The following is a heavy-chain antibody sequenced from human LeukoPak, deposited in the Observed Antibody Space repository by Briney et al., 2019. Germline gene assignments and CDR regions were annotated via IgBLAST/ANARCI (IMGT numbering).Heavy chain of an antibody. Sequence: PGGSLRLSCAASGFTFSTYWMSWVRQAPGKGLEWVANIKQDGSEKYYVDSVKGRFTISRDNSKNTLYPQMGSLRAEDMAVYYCARVGASLPDAFDVWGQGTMVTVSS. CDR1: GFTFSTYW. CDR3: ARVGASLPDAFDV. V-gene: IGHV3-7*01. D-gene: IGHD4/OR15-4a*01. J-gene: IGHJ3*01. CDR2: IKQDGSEK.